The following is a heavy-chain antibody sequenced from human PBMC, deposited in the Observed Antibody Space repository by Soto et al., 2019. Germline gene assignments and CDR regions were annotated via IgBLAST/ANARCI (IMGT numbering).Heavy chain of an antibody. CDR2: ISYDGSKK. Sequence: PGGSLSLSCTASGFGFSYYGMHWVRQAPGRGLEWVAVISYDGSKKYYADSVTGRLIISRDNSKNTLYLQMNSLRAEDTAVYYCAKSSYGSGDYDYYGMDVWGQGTTVTVSS. V-gene: IGHV3-30*18. CDR3: AKSSYGSGDYDYYGMDV. D-gene: IGHD3-10*01. J-gene: IGHJ6*02. CDR1: GFGFSYYG.